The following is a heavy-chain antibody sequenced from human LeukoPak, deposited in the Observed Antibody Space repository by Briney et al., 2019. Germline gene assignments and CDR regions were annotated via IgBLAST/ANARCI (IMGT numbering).Heavy chain of an antibody. V-gene: IGHV3-23*01. J-gene: IGHJ4*02. CDR1: GFTFTNYA. CDR3: AKWGDYDILTGYYVPDY. Sequence: PGTSLRLSCVASGFTFTNYAMSWVRQAPGKGREWGSAITGRDGSSYYADSVKGRFTISRDNSKNTLYLQVNSLRAEDTAVYYCAKWGDYDILTGYYVPDYWGQGTLVTVSS. D-gene: IGHD3-9*01. CDR2: ITGRDGSS.